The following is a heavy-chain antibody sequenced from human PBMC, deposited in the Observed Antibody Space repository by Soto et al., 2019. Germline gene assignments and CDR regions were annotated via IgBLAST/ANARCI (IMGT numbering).Heavy chain of an antibody. CDR3: AVVKGADSYYYGMDV. J-gene: IGHJ6*02. CDR1: GGTFSSYA. D-gene: IGHD2-15*01. CDR2: IIPIFGTA. V-gene: IGHV1-69*06. Sequence: SVKVSCKASGGTFSSYAISWVRQAPGQGLEWMGGIIPIFGTASYAQKFQGRVTITADKSTSTAHMELSSLRSEDTAVYYCAVVKGADSYYYGMDVWGQGTTVTVSS.